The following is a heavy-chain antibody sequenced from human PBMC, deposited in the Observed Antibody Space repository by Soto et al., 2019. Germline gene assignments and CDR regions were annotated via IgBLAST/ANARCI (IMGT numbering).Heavy chain of an antibody. D-gene: IGHD3-10*01. CDR3: ARDLTMVRGVGCFDY. J-gene: IGHJ4*02. Sequence: SETLSLTCTVSGGSISSYYWSWIRQPVGKGLEWIGRIYTSGSTNYNPSLKSRVTMSVDTSKNQFSLKLSSVTAADTAVYYCARDLTMVRGVGCFDYWGQGTLVTVSS. CDR1: GGSISSYY. V-gene: IGHV4-4*07. CDR2: IYTSGST.